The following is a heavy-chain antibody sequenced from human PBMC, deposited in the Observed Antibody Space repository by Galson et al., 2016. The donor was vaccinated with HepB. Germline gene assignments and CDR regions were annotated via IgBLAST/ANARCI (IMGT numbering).Heavy chain of an antibody. CDR3: SRDTGDYDSSGYWNAFDI. D-gene: IGHD3-22*01. CDR2: IKQDGSEK. V-gene: IGHV3-7*01. J-gene: IGHJ3*02. Sequence: SLRLSCAGSGFTFSSDWMTWVRQAPGRGLEWVASIKQDGSEKYYVDSVKGRFTISRDNAKNSLFLQMNSLRADDTAFYYWSRDTGDYDSSGYWNAFDIWGQGTMVTVSS. CDR1: GFTFSSDW.